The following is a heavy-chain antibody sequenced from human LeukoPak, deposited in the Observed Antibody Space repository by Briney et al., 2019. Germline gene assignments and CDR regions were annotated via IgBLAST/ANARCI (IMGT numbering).Heavy chain of an antibody. J-gene: IGHJ4*02. D-gene: IGHD2-2*02. CDR1: GFTFNKYA. V-gene: IGHV4-34*01. CDR2: INHSGST. CDR3: ARGTHHCSSTSCYTEGPYFDY. Sequence: GSLRLSCAASGFTFNKYAMSWVRQAPGKGLEWIGEINHSGSTNYNPSLKSRVTISVDTSKNQFSLKLSSVTAADTAVYYCARGTHHCSSTSCYTEGPYFDYWGQGTLVTVSS.